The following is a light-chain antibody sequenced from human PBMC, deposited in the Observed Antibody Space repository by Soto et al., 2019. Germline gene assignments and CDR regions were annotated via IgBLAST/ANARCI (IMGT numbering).Light chain of an antibody. CDR2: AAS. J-gene: IGKJ1*01. CDR3: QQSYSTLWT. V-gene: IGKV1-39*01. Sequence: QMTQSPSSLSSFLGDIVTITFRASQDIGNFLAWYQQKPGKAPKLLIYAASSLQSGVPSRFSGSGSGTDFTLTISSLQPEDFATYYCQQSYSTLWTFGQGTKVDI. CDR1: QDIGNF.